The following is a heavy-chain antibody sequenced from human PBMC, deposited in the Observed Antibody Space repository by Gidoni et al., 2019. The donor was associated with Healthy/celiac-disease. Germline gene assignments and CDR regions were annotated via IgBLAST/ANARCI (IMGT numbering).Heavy chain of an antibody. D-gene: IGHD3-22*01. J-gene: IGHJ4*02. CDR2: ISRSSSTI. V-gene: IGHV3-48*01. CDR3: AQYTYYYDSSGYIDY. Sequence: EVQLVESGGRLVQPGGSLRLSLAALGFLFSSYSMNWVRHAPGKGLEVVSYISRSSSTIYDADSVKGRFTISRDNAKNSLYLQMNSLRAEDTAVYYCAQYTYYYDSSGYIDYWGQGTLVTVSS. CDR1: GFLFSSYS.